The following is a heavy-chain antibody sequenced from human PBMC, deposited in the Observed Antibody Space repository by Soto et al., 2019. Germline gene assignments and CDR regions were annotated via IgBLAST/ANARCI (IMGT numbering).Heavy chain of an antibody. D-gene: IGHD2-15*01. CDR1: GGTFRTAA. V-gene: IGHV1-69*12. CDR3: ARDIDRPQLGGSYYYILDV. Sequence: QVQLEQSGAEVKKPGSSVKVSCKASGGTFRTAAISWVRQAPGQGPEWMGGIMPVFRTPDYAQKFQGRVRSTADESTNTAYMEWSGLRSDDTAVYYCARDIDRPQLGGSYYYILDVWGQGTTITVSS. J-gene: IGHJ6*02. CDR2: IMPVFRTP.